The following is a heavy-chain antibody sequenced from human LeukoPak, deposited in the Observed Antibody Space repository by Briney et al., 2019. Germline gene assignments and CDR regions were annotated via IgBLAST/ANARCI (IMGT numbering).Heavy chain of an antibody. D-gene: IGHD6-13*01. V-gene: IGHV4-38-2*01. Sequence: PSETLSLTCAVSGYSISSGYFWGWIRQPPGKGLQWIANIYHSGSTSYNPSLKSRVTISVDTSKNQFSLKLRSVTATDTAVYYCARGPEGMSANSVDPWGQGTLVTVSS. CDR3: ARGPEGMSANSVDP. CDR1: GYSISSGYF. CDR2: IYHSGST. J-gene: IGHJ5*02.